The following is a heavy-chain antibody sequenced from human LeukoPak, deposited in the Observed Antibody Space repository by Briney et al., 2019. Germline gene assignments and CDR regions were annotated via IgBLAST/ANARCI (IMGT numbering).Heavy chain of an antibody. CDR2: INHSGST. V-gene: IGHV4-34*01. CDR1: GGSFSGYY. J-gene: IGHJ4*02. D-gene: IGHD1-26*01. CDR3: ARAPFSGSLVGLDY. Sequence: SETLSLTCAVYGGSFSGYYWSWIRQPPGKGLEWIGEINHSGSTNYNPSLKSRVTISVDTSKNQFSLKLSSVTAADTAVYYCARAPFSGSLVGLDYWGQGTLVTVSS.